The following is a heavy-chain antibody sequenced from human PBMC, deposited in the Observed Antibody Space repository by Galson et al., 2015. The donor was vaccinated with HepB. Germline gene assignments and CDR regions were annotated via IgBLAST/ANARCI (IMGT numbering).Heavy chain of an antibody. Sequence: SLRLSCAASGFTFSSYAMSWVRQAPGKGLEWVANIKQDGSEKYYVDSVKGRFAISRDNAKNSLYVEMNTLRAEDTAVYYCARGVGEYALFAYWGQGTLVTVSS. V-gene: IGHV3-7*03. CDR1: GFTFSSYA. CDR2: IKQDGSEK. CDR3: ARGVGEYALFAY. D-gene: IGHD3-16*01. J-gene: IGHJ4*02.